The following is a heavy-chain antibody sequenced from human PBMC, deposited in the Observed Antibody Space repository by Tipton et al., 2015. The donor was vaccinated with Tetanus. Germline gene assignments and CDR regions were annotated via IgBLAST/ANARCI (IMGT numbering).Heavy chain of an antibody. CDR3: ARQADYNILTGYYYYFDY. CDR2: IYPGDSDT. J-gene: IGHJ4*02. CDR1: GYSFTNYW. V-gene: IGHV5-51*01. D-gene: IGHD3-9*01. Sequence: QLVQSGAEVKKPGDSLKISCKASGYSFTNYWIGSVRQMPGKGLEWMGIIYPGDSDTRYSPSFEGLVTISAARSTSTAYVQWSSLTASDTAVYYCARQADYNILTGYYYYFDYWGQGSLVTVSS.